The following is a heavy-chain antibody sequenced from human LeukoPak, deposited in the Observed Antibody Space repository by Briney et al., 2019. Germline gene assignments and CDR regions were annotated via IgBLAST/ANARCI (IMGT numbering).Heavy chain of an antibody. J-gene: IGHJ5*02. D-gene: IGHD4-23*01. V-gene: IGHV1-8*01. Sequence: ASVKVSCKASGYTFTTYDINWVRQATGQGLEWMGRMNPNSGNTGYAQKFQGRVTMTRNTSISTAHMELRSLRSEDTAVYYCARGPNKSDGGNSGSAWFDPWGQGTLVTVSS. CDR3: ARGPNKSDGGNSGSAWFDP. CDR2: MNPNSGNT. CDR1: GYTFTTYD.